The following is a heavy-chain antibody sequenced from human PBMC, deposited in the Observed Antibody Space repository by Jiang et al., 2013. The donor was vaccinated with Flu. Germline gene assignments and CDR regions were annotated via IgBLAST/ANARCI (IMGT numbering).Heavy chain of an antibody. D-gene: IGHD3-10*01. V-gene: IGHV4-38-2*01. CDR1: GYSISSGYF. CDR3: ARQGQSMVRGVIRSDDVIDH. Sequence: GLVKPSETLSLTCAVSGYSISSGYFWAWIRQPPGKGLEWIGSIFHSGSTFDTLSLKSRVSISVDTSRNQFSLRLSSVTAADTAVYYCARQGQSMVRGVIRSDDVIDHWGRGMLVTVSS. CDR2: IFHSGST. J-gene: IGHJ4*02.